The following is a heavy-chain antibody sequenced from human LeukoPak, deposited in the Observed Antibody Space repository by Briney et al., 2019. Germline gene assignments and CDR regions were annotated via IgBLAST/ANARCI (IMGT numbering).Heavy chain of an antibody. V-gene: IGHV2-5*02. CDR3: ARIQKANDIYYFDY. CDR1: GFSLRTKGVG. J-gene: IGHJ4*02. D-gene: IGHD2-21*01. Sequence: ESGPTLVNPTQTLTLTCTFSGFSLRTKGVGVGWIRQPPGQALERLALIYWDGDKRYSPSLQNRLSITRDTSRNQVVLTMTNMDPVDTATFYCARIQKANDIYYFDYWGQGTLVTVSS. CDR2: IYWDGDK.